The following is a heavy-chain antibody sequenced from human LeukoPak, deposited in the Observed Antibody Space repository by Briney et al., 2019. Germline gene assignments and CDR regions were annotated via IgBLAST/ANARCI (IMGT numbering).Heavy chain of an antibody. Sequence: ASVRVSCKASGYTFTSYGISWVRQAPGQGLEWMGWISAYNGNTNYAQKLQGRVTMTTDTSTSTAYMELRSLRSDDTAVYYCARDPNSGSSRRGAYNWFDPWGQGTLVTVSS. CDR2: ISAYNGNT. CDR3: ARDPNSGSSRRGAYNWFDP. D-gene: IGHD1-26*01. J-gene: IGHJ5*02. V-gene: IGHV1-18*01. CDR1: GYTFTSYG.